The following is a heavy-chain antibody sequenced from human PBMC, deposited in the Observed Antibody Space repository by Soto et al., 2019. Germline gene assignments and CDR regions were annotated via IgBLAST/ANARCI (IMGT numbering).Heavy chain of an antibody. D-gene: IGHD2-8*01. CDR1: GFTFSGHW. J-gene: IGHJ4*02. CDR2: IDKEGNSA. Sequence: DVYLEESGGGLVQPGGSLRLSCVVSGFTFSGHWMHWVRQAPGKGLEWVSRIDKEGNSATYADSVRGRFSISRDNAQNTLFLQMNSLRVEDTAVYYCARDLYYNQADYWCQGILVSVSS. CDR3: ARDLYYNQADY. V-gene: IGHV3-74*01.